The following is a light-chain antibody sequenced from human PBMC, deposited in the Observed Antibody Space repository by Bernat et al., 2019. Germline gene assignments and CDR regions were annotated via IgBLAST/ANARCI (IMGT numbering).Light chain of an antibody. CDR2: GAS. CDR3: QKYKYWNHS. Sequence: SCRASQSVSSYLAWYQQKPGQAPRLLIYGASNRATGIPDRFSGSGSGTDFTLTISSLETEHVGLLYCQKYKYWNHSFCKGTNLEIK. J-gene: IGKJ2*03. CDR1: QSVSSY. V-gene: IGKV3D-15*01.